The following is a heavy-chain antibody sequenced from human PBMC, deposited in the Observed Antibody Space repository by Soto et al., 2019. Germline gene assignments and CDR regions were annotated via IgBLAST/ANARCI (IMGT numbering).Heavy chain of an antibody. CDR1: GEKIADVDGF. Sequence: PSQPKCLTCSVSGEKIADVDGFWTRKKKPPGQALEYIGYIYKRTTTYYNPSFESRVAISLDTSKSQFSLNVTSVTAADTAVYFCARGRYCLTGRCFPNWFDSWGQGTLVTVSS. V-gene: IGHV4-30-4*01. J-gene: IGHJ5*01. CDR2: IYKRTTT. CDR3: ARGRYCLTGRCFPNWFDS. D-gene: IGHD2-15*01.